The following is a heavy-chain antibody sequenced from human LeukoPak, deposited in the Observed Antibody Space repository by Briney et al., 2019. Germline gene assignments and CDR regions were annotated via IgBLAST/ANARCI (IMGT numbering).Heavy chain of an antibody. CDR1: GYTFTGYY. J-gene: IGHJ6*04. CDR2: INPNSGGT. Sequence: GASVKVSCKASGYTFTGYYMHWLRQAPGQGLEWMGWINPNSGGTNYAQKFQGRVTMTRDTSTSTAYMELSRLRSDDTGVYYCARVPRYCSSTSCNRIDVWGKGTTVTLSS. CDR3: ARVPRYCSSTSCNRIDV. V-gene: IGHV1-2*02. D-gene: IGHD2-2*02.